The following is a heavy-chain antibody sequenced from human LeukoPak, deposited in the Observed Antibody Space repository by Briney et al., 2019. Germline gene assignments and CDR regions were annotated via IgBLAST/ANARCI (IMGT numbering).Heavy chain of an antibody. CDR2: IIPIFGTA. V-gene: IGHV1-69*13. J-gene: IGHJ4*02. CDR3: ARSGWREIVVVPAALDY. D-gene: IGHD2-2*01. Sequence: ASVKVSCKASGGTFSSYAISWVRQAPGQGLEWMGGIIPIFGTANYAQKFQGRVTITADESTSTAYMELSSLRSEDTAVYYCARSGWREIVVVPAALDYWGQGTLVTVSS. CDR1: GGTFSSYA.